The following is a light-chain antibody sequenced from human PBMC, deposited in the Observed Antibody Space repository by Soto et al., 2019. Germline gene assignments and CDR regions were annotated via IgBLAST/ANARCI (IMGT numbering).Light chain of an antibody. J-gene: IGLJ2*01. Sequence: SYELTQPSSVSVSPGQTARITCSGDVLAKKYARWFQQKTGQAPVLVIYKDSERPSGIPERFSGSSSGTTVTLTISGAQVEDEDDYYCYSAADNNLLFGGGTKLTVL. CDR1: VLAKKY. V-gene: IGLV3-27*01. CDR2: KDS. CDR3: YSAADNNLL.